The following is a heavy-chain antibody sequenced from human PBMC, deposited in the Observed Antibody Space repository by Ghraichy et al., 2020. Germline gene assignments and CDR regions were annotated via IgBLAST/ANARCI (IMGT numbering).Heavy chain of an antibody. CDR1: GFTFSSYG. Sequence: GESLNISCAASGFTFSSYGMHWVRQAPGKGLEWVAVIWYDGSNKYYADSVKGRFTISRDNSKNTLYLQMNSLRAEDTAVYYCARDCSSTSCLDYWGQGTLVTVSS. J-gene: IGHJ4*02. D-gene: IGHD2-2*01. V-gene: IGHV3-33*01. CDR3: ARDCSSTSCLDY. CDR2: IWYDGSNK.